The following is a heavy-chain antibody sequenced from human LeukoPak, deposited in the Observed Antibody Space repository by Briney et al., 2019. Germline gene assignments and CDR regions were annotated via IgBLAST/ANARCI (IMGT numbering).Heavy chain of an antibody. CDR2: IYHSGST. Sequence: SETLSLTCTVSGGSISSGGYYWSWIRQPPGKGLEWIGYIYHSGSTYYNPSLKSRVTISVDRSKNQFSLELSSVTAADTAVYYCARDSDPLRSGPSDAFDIWGQGTMVTVSS. CDR1: GGSISSGGYY. V-gene: IGHV4-30-2*01. J-gene: IGHJ3*02. D-gene: IGHD5-12*01. CDR3: ARDSDPLRSGPSDAFDI.